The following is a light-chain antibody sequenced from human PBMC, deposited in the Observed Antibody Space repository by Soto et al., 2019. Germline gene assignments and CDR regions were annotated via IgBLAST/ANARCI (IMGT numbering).Light chain of an antibody. Sequence: DIQMTQSPSTLSASVGDRVTITCLASQSISSWLAWYQQKPGKAPKVLIYDASSLESGVPSRFSGSGSGTEFTLTISSLQPDDFETYYCQQYNTYSRTFGQGTKVDIK. CDR1: QSISSW. CDR2: DAS. CDR3: QQYNTYSRT. V-gene: IGKV1-5*01. J-gene: IGKJ1*01.